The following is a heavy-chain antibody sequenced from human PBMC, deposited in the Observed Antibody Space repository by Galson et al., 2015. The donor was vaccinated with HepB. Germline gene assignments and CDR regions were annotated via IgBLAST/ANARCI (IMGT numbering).Heavy chain of an antibody. CDR3: ARFAAGDSSGYYQDFDY. V-gene: IGHV3-74*01. CDR2: INSDGSST. Sequence: SLRLSCAASGFTFSSYWMHWVRQAPGKGLVWVSRINSDGSSTSYADSVKGRFTISRDNAKNTLYLQMNSLRAEDTAVYYCARFAAGDSSGYYQDFDYWGQGTLVTVSS. J-gene: IGHJ4*02. D-gene: IGHD3-22*01. CDR1: GFTFSSYW.